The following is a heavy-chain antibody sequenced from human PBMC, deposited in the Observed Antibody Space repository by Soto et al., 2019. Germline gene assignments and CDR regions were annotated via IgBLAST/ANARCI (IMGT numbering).Heavy chain of an antibody. J-gene: IGHJ6*02. CDR2: IYYSGST. Sequence: PSETLSLTCTVSGGSISSGGYYWSWIRQHPGKGLEWIGYIYYSGSTYYNPSLKSRVTISVDTSKNQFSLKLSSVTAADTAVYYCFLRFLEWSHHKRPKDYYYYGMDVWGQGTTVTVSS. D-gene: IGHD3-3*01. CDR3: FLRFLEWSHHKRPKDYYYYGMDV. V-gene: IGHV4-31*03. CDR1: GGSISSGGYY.